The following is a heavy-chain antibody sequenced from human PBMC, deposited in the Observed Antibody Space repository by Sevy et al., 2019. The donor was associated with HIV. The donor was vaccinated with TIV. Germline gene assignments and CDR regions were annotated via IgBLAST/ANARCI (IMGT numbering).Heavy chain of an antibody. V-gene: IGHV1-18*04. CDR3: ARVSTFGGVIANYYFDY. CDR2: ISAYNGNT. J-gene: IGHJ4*02. Sequence: ASVKVSCKASGYTFTSYGISWVRQAPGQGLEWMGWISAYNGNTNYAQKLQGRVTMITDTSTSTAYMELRSLRSDDTAVYYCARVSTFGGVIANYYFDYWGQGTLVTVSS. CDR1: GYTFTSYG. D-gene: IGHD3-16*02.